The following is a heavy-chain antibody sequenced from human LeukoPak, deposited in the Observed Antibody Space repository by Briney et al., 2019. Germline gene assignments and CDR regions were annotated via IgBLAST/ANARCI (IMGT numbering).Heavy chain of an antibody. V-gene: IGHV4-4*07. CDR3: ASYCSSTSCYDAFDI. J-gene: IGHJ3*02. D-gene: IGHD2-2*01. CDR2: IYTSGST. Sequence: SETLSLTCTVSGGSISSYYWSWIRQPAGKGLKWIGRIYTSGSTNYNPSLKSRVTMSVDTSKNQFSLKLSSVTAADTAVYYCASYCSSTSCYDAFDIWGQGTMVTVSS. CDR1: GGSISSYY.